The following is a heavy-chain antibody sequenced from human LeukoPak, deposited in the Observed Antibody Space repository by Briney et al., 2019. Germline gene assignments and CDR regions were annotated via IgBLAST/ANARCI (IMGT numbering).Heavy chain of an antibody. CDR3: ARTVIRMTLERWFDP. CDR2: ISDGTT. D-gene: IGHD3-16*02. Sequence: GGSLRLSCAASGFTVNTNYMAWVRQAPGRGLEWVSLISDGTTYYRDSVKGRFTVSTDSSKNTLFLQMSSLRVENTAVYFCARTVIRMTLERWFDPWGQGSLVSVSS. J-gene: IGHJ5*02. V-gene: IGHV3-66*01. CDR1: GFTVNTNY.